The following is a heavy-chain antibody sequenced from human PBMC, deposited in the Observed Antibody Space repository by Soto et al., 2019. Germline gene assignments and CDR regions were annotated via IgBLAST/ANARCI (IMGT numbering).Heavy chain of an antibody. CDR2: ISGSGGST. CDR3: AKDLYSSRLPHYFDY. D-gene: IGHD6-13*01. V-gene: IGHV3-23*01. J-gene: IGHJ4*02. Sequence: PGGSLRLSCAASGFAFSTYAMSWVRQAPGKGLEWVSAISGSGGSTYYADSVKGRFTISRDNSKNTLYLQMNSLRAEDTAVYYCAKDLYSSRLPHYFDYWGQGTLVTVSS. CDR1: GFAFSTYA.